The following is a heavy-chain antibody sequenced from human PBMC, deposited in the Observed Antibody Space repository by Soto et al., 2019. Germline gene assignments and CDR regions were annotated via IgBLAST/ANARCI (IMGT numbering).Heavy chain of an antibody. CDR2: LIPFLDIA. J-gene: IGHJ3*02. V-gene: IGHV1-69*04. D-gene: IGHD2-21*02. CDR1: GGTFNNYA. Sequence: QVHLVQSGAEVKKPGSSVKVSCTASGGTFNNYAITWVRQAPGQGLEWMGRLIPFLDIANYAQNFQGRVTIRADTSTNTAYMELNSLRSEDTAVYYCARDLGPTVTASDDVFNIWGQGTMVTVSS. CDR3: ARDLGPTVTASDDVFNI.